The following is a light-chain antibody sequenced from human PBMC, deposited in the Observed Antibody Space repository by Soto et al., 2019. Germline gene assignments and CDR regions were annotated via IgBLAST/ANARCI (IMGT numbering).Light chain of an antibody. CDR3: SSYTSSSTPHG. Sequence: QSALTQPASVSGSPGQSITISCTGTSSDVGGYNYVSWYQQHPVKAPKLMIYDVTNRPSGVSDRFSGSKSGNTASLTISGLQAEDEADYSCSSYTSSSTPHGFGTGTKRTVL. CDR2: DVT. CDR1: SSDVGGYNY. J-gene: IGLJ1*01. V-gene: IGLV2-14*01.